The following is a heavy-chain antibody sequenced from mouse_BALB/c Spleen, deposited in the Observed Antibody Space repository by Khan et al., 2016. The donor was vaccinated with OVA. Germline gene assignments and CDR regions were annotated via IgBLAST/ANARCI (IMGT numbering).Heavy chain of an antibody. CDR3: ARGGYGGFAS. CDR1: GYTFTSYD. Sequence: QVQLKESGAELVKPGASVKLSCKASGYTFTSYDINWVRQRPEQGLEWNGWIFPGDGSTKDNEKFKGKDTRTTDNSSSTAYMQLSRMTSEDSAFYFCARGGYGGFASWGPGTLVPVSA. J-gene: IGHJ3*01. CDR2: IFPGDGST. V-gene: IGHV1-85*01. D-gene: IGHD2-14*01.